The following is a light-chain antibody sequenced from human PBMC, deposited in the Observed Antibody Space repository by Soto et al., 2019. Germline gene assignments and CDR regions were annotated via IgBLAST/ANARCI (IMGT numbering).Light chain of an antibody. V-gene: IGKV4-1*01. CDR3: QQYHTSPLP. Sequence: DIMMTQSPDSLDVSLGERATINCKSSQSVLYSSNNKNYLAWYQQKPGQAPRLLIYGASNRATGIPDRFSGSGSGTDFTLTISRLEPEDFALYYCQQYHTSPLPFGQGTKADIK. CDR2: GAS. J-gene: IGKJ1*01. CDR1: QSVLYSSNNKNY.